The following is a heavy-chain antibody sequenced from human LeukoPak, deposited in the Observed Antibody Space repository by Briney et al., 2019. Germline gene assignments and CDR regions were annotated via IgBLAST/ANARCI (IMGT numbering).Heavy chain of an antibody. J-gene: IGHJ4*02. CDR1: GFTFSSYA. CDR2: ISGSGGST. V-gene: IGHV3-23*01. Sequence: GGSLRLSCAASGFTFSSYAMSWVRQAPGKGLEWVSAISGSGGSTYYADSVKGRFTISRDNSKNTLYLQMNSLRAEDTAVYYCAKANYDSSGYYQYYFDYWGQGTLVIVSS. D-gene: IGHD3-22*01. CDR3: AKANYDSSGYYQYYFDY.